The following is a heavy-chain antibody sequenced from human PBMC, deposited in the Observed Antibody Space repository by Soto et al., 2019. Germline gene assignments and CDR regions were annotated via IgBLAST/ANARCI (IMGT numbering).Heavy chain of an antibody. D-gene: IGHD3-16*01. CDR1: GGSISSYY. CDR2: IYYSGST. V-gene: IGHV4-59*01. CDR3: ARGWGYTHYYYYMDV. Sequence: PSETLSLTCTVSGGSISSYYWSWIRQPPGKGLEWIGSIYYSGSTNYNPSLKSRVTMSVDTSKIQFSLKLSSVTAADTAVYYCARGWGYTHYYYYMDVWGKGTTVTVSS. J-gene: IGHJ6*03.